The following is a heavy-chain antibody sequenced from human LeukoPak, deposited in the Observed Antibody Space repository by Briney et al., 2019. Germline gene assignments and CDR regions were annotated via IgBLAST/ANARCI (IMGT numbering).Heavy chain of an antibody. CDR2: IGRRSSYI. CDR1: GXTFSGHS. D-gene: IGHD6-19*01. V-gene: IGHV3-21*06. J-gene: IGHJ4*02. CDR3: ARGASSGWYRPDF. Sequence: PGGSLRLSCAASGXTFSGHSLNWVRQTPGKGLESVSCIGRRSSYIYYADSVEGRFTISRDNDKNSLYLQMNSLRVEDTAIYYCARGASSGWYRPDFWGQGTLVTVSS.